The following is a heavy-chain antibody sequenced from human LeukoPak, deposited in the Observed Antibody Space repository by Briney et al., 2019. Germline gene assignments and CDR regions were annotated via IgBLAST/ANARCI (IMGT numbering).Heavy chain of an antibody. D-gene: IGHD2-8*01. Sequence: PSETLSLTCGVSGGSISNTNWWSWVRPPPGQGLEWIGEISLTGLTNYNPSLESRVSVSLDKSKNQLSLSLTSVTAADTAVYYCSRENGAFSPFGYWGQGTLVTVSS. CDR3: SRENGAFSPFGY. CDR2: ISLTGLT. J-gene: IGHJ4*02. V-gene: IGHV4-4*02. CDR1: GGSISNTNW.